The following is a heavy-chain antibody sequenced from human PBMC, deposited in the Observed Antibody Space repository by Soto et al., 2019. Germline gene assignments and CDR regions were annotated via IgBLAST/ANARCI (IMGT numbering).Heavy chain of an antibody. Sequence: PSETLSLTCTVSGGSISSGGYYWSWIRQHPGKGLEWIGYIYYSGSTNYNPSLKSRVTISVDTSKNQFSLKLSSVTAADTAVYYCARTPGYCSGGSCFWFDPWGQGTLVTVSS. CDR2: IYYSGST. CDR1: GGSISSGGYY. J-gene: IGHJ5*02. CDR3: ARTPGYCSGGSCFWFDP. D-gene: IGHD2-15*01. V-gene: IGHV4-61*08.